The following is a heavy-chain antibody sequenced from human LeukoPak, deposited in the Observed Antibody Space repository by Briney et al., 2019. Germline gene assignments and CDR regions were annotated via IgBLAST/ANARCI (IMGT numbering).Heavy chain of an antibody. J-gene: IGHJ4*02. D-gene: IGHD5-12*01. V-gene: IGHV3-7*01. CDR2: IKQDGSEK. CDR3: ARSGFNFDY. Sequence: PGGSLRLSCAASGFTFSSYRMSWVRQAPGKGLEWVANIKQDGSEKYYVDSVKGRFTISRDNAKNSLYLQMNSLRAEDTAVYYCARSGFNFDYWGQGTLVTVSS. CDR1: GFTFSSYR.